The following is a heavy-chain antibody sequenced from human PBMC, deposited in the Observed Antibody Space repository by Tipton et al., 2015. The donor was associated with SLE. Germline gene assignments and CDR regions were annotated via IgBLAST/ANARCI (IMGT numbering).Heavy chain of an antibody. V-gene: IGHV4-34*01. CDR1: GGSFSGYY. CDR3: AREGIAAAGTPPFDY. J-gene: IGHJ4*02. D-gene: IGHD6-13*01. Sequence: TLSLTCAVYGGSFSGYYWSRIRQPPGKGLEWIGEINHSGSTNYNPSLKSRVTISVDTSKNQFSLKLSSVTAADTAVYYCAREGIAAAGTPPFDYWGQRTLVTVSS. CDR2: INHSGST.